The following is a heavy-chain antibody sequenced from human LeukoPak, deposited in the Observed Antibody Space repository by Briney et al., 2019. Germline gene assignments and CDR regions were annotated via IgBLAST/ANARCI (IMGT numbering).Heavy chain of an antibody. Sequence: PGGSLRLSCAASGFTFSSYWMSWVRQAPGKGLEWVSFIYSGGSTHYSDSVKGRFTISRDNSKNTLYLQMNSLRAEDTAVYYCAKAFSRPGGRFDYWGQGTLVTVSS. CDR2: IYSGGST. J-gene: IGHJ4*02. D-gene: IGHD1-14*01. V-gene: IGHV3-53*01. CDR3: AKAFSRPGGRFDY. CDR1: GFTFSSYW.